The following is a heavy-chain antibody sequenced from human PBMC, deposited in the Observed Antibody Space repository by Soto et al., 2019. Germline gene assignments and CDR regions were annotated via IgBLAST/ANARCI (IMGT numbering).Heavy chain of an antibody. J-gene: IGHJ4*02. Sequence: QVQLVESGGGLVKPGGSLRLSCAASGLTFSDYYMNWLRQAPGKGLEWVSHISSSSRYTNYADSVRGRFTISRDNAKNSLYLQMNSLRAEDTAVYYCARSSSSWSFDYWGQGTLVTVSS. D-gene: IGHD6-13*01. V-gene: IGHV3-11*05. CDR3: ARSSSSWSFDY. CDR2: ISSSSRYT. CDR1: GLTFSDYY.